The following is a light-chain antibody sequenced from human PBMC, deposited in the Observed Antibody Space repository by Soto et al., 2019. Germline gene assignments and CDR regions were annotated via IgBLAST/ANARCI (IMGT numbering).Light chain of an antibody. V-gene: IGLV1-40*01. CDR3: QSYDSSLGISV. CDR2: GNS. J-gene: IGLJ3*02. CDR1: SSNIGAGYD. Sequence: QSVLTQPPSVSGAPGQRVTISCTGSSSNIGAGYDVHWYQQLPGTAPKLLIYGNSNRPSGVPDRFSGSQSGTSGSLAIIGLQAEDEADYYCQSYDSSLGISVFGGGTQLTVL.